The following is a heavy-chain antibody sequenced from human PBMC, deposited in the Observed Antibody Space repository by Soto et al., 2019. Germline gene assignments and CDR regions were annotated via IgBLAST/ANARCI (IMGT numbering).Heavy chain of an antibody. V-gene: IGHV3-23*01. J-gene: IGHJ4*02. Sequence: EVQLLESGGGLVQPGGSLRLSCTTSGFTFRTTGILWLRQPPGRGLEWVSAIGPDPSNTKYTDSVKGRFIISRDNSKSTVFLQMTSLRAEDTALYYCTTARHCSSDACPAAEWGQGTLITFSS. CDR3: TTARHCSSDACPAAE. CDR1: GFTFRTTG. D-gene: IGHD2-2*01. CDR2: IGPDPSNT.